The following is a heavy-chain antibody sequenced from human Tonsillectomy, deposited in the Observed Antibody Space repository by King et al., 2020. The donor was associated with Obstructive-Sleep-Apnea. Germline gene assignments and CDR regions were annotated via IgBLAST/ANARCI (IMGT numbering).Heavy chain of an antibody. D-gene: IGHD3-10*01. CDR2: ISWDGGST. CDR3: AKDIDPIYYGSGSAADY. J-gene: IGHJ4*02. V-gene: IGHV3-43*01. CDR1: GFTFDDYT. Sequence: VQLVESGGVVVQPGGSLRLSCAASGFTFDDYTMHWVRQAPGKGLEWVSLISWDGGSTYYADSVKGRFTISRDNSKNSLYLQMNSLRTEDTALYYCAKDIDPIYYGSGSAADYWGQGTLVTVSS.